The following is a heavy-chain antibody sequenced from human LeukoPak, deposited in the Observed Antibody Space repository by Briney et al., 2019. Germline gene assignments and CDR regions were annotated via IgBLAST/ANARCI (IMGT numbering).Heavy chain of an antibody. J-gene: IGHJ4*02. V-gene: IGHV3-30*02. CDR2: IRYDGSNK. CDR1: GYTFTCNY. Sequence: SCKAAGYTFTCNYMRRVRQAPAKGLERVAFIRYDGSNKYYADSVKGRFTISRDNSKNTLYLQMNSLRAEDTAVYYCAKDYDFWSTFDYWGQGTLVTVSS. CDR3: AKDYDFWSTFDY. D-gene: IGHD3-3*01.